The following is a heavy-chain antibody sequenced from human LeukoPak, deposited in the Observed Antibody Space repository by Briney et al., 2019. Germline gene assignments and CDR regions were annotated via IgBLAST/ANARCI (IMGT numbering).Heavy chain of an antibody. CDR1: GYTFTSYD. CDR2: MNPNSGNT. V-gene: IGHV1-8*01. CDR3: ARDWLPGIAVAGTI. J-gene: IGHJ4*02. D-gene: IGHD6-19*01. Sequence: ASVKVSCKASGYTFTSYDINWVRQATGQGLEWMGWMNPNSGNTGYAQKFQGRVTMTRNTSISTAYMELSSLRSEDTAVYYCARDWLPGIAVAGTIWGQGTLVTVSS.